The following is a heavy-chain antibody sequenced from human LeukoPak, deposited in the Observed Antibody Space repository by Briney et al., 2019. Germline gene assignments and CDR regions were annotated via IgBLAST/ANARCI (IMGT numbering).Heavy chain of an antibody. CDR2: IIPIFGTA. Sequence: ASVKVSCKASGGTFSSYAISWVRQAPGHGLEWMGGIIPIFGTANYAQKFQGRVTITTDESTSTAYMELSSLRSEDTAVYYCARGGNYYDSSGYDYWGQGTLVTVSS. J-gene: IGHJ4*02. D-gene: IGHD3-22*01. CDR3: ARGGNYYDSSGYDY. V-gene: IGHV1-69*05. CDR1: GGTFSSYA.